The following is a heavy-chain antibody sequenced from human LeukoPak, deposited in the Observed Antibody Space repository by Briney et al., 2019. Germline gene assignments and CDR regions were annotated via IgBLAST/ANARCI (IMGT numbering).Heavy chain of an antibody. Sequence: EASVKVSCKASGGTFSSYAISWVRQATGQGLEWMGWMNPNSGNTGYAQKFQGRVTMTRNTSISTAYMELSSLRSEDTAVYYCARVFSYYGSGSYDYWGQGTLVTVSS. D-gene: IGHD3-10*01. CDR1: GGTFSSYA. J-gene: IGHJ4*02. V-gene: IGHV1-8*02. CDR2: MNPNSGNT. CDR3: ARVFSYYGSGSYDY.